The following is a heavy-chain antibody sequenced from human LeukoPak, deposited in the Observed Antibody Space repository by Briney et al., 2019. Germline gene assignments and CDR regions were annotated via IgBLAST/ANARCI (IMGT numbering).Heavy chain of an antibody. CDR1: GFIVSSNY. CDR3: AREYYHTSGTRHPFDI. J-gene: IGHJ3*02. D-gene: IGHD3-22*01. Sequence: PGGSLRLSCAASGFIVSSNYMRWLRQAPGKGLEWVSVIYDGGSTYYADSVEGRSTISRDNSKNTLYLQMNSLRAEDTALYYCAREYYHTSGTRHPFDIWGQGTMVTVSS. CDR2: IYDGGST. V-gene: IGHV3-66*01.